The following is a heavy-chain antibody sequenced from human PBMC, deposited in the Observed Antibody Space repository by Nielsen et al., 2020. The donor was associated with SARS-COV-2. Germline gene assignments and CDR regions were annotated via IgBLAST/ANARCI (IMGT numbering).Heavy chain of an antibody. V-gene: IGHV1-46*01. CDR2: INPSGGST. CDR1: GYTFTSYY. CDR3: AREGYCSSTSCYVSDSDY. Sequence: ASVKVSCKASGYTFTSYYMHWVRQAPGQGLEWMGIINPSGGSTSYAQKFQGRVTMTRDTSTSTVYMELSSLRSEGTAVYYCAREGYCSSTSCYVSDSDYWGQGTLVTVSS. D-gene: IGHD2-2*01. J-gene: IGHJ4*02.